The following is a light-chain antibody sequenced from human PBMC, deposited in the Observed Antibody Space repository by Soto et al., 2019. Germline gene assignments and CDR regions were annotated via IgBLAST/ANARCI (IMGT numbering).Light chain of an antibody. V-gene: IGKV1-5*03. Sequence: DIQMTQSPSTLSASLVYRVTITCRASQSISSWLAWYQQKPGKAPKLLIYKASSLESGVPSRFSGSGSGTEFTLTISSLQPDDFATYYCQQYNSYWTFGQGTKVDIK. CDR1: QSISSW. CDR2: KAS. CDR3: QQYNSYWT. J-gene: IGKJ1*01.